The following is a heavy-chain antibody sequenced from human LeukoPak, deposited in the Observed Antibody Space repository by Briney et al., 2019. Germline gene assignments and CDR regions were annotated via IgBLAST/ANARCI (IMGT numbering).Heavy chain of an antibody. J-gene: IGHJ4*02. CDR3: ARETHSSSWYTFDY. V-gene: IGHV1-3*01. D-gene: IGHD6-13*01. CDR2: INAGNGNT. CDR1: GYTFTSYA. Sequence: ASVKVSCKASGYTFTSYAMHWVRQAPGQRLEWMGWINAGNGNTKYSQKFQGRVTITRDTSASTAYMELSSLRSEDTAVYYCARETHSSSWYTFDYWGQGALVTVSS.